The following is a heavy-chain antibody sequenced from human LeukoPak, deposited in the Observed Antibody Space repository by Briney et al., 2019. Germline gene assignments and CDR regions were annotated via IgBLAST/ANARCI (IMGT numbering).Heavy chain of an antibody. V-gene: IGHV3-30*18. CDR3: AKDGYCSSTSCQQNYFDY. CDR1: GFTFSSYG. Sequence: GGSLRLSCAASGFTFSSYGMHWVRQAPGKGLEWVAVISYDGSNKYYADSVKGRFTISRDNSKNTLSLQMNSLRAEDTAVYYCAKDGYCSSTSCQQNYFDYWGQGTLVTVSS. J-gene: IGHJ4*02. CDR2: ISYDGSNK. D-gene: IGHD2-2*01.